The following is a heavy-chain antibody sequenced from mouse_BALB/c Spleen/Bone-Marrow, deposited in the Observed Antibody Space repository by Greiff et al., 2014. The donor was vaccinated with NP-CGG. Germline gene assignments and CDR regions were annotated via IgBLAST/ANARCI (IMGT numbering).Heavy chain of an antibody. J-gene: IGHJ4*01. D-gene: IGHD1-1*01. Sequence: QVHVKQSGAELVRPGSSVKISRKSSGYSFSNYWMNWMKQRPGQGLEWIGQIYPGDGDTNYNGKFKGKATLTADKSSSTAYMQLSSLTSEDSAVYFCASRGDYSYAMDYWGQGTSVTVSS. CDR2: IYPGDGDT. CDR3: ASRGDYSYAMDY. CDR1: GYSFSNYW. V-gene: IGHV1-80*01.